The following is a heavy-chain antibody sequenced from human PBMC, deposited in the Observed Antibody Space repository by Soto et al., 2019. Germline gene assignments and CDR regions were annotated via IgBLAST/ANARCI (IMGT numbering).Heavy chain of an antibody. J-gene: IGHJ4*02. CDR3: TRANWYSEY. CDR2: IYYSGTT. D-gene: IGHD7-27*01. CDR1: GGSISSSNYY. V-gene: IGHV4-39*07. Sequence: SETLSLTCTVSGGSISSSNYYWGWIRQPPGKGLEWIGSIYYSGTTYYNPSLTSRVTISIDMSTNQFSLKLTTVTAADTAVYYCTRANWYSEYWGQGTLVTVSS.